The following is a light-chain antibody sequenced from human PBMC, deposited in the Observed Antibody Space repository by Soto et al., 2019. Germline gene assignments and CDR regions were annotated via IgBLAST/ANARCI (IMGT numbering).Light chain of an antibody. CDR2: GAS. V-gene: IGKV3-20*01. CDR3: QQYANSRT. CDR1: QSVSSSY. J-gene: IGKJ1*01. Sequence: EIVLTQSPGTLSLSPGERATLSCRASQSVSSSYLAWYQQKLGQAHRLLIYGASTRATGIPDRFSGSGSGTDFTHTISRLEPEDFAVYYCQQYANSRTFGQGTKVEIK.